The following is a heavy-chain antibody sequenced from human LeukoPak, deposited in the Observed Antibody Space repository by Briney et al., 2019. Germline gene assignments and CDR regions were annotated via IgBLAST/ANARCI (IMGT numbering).Heavy chain of an antibody. CDR1: GFTFGDYA. J-gene: IGHJ4*02. V-gene: IGHV3-49*04. CDR2: IRSKAYGGTT. Sequence: GGSLRLSCTASGFTFGDYAMSWVRQAPGKGLEWVGFIRSKAYGGTTEYAASVKGRFTISRDDSKNSLYLQMNSLKTEDTAVYYCARGKYYFDYWGQGTLVTVSS. CDR3: ARGKYYFDY.